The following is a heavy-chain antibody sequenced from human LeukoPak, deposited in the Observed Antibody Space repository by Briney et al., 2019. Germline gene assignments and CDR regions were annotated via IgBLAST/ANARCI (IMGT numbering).Heavy chain of an antibody. CDR1: GFTFSSYS. Sequence: GGSLRLSCAASGFTFSSYSMNWVRQAPGKGLEWVSSISSSSSYIYYADSVKGRFTISRDNAKNSLYLQMNSLRAEDTAVYYCARIGVNDYVWGSYRPDWYFDLWGRGTLVTVSS. V-gene: IGHV3-21*01. D-gene: IGHD3-16*02. CDR2: ISSSSSYI. CDR3: ARIGVNDYVWGSYRPDWYFDL. J-gene: IGHJ2*01.